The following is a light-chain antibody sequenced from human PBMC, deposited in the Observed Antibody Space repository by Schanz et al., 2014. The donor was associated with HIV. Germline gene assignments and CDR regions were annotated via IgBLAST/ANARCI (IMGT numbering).Light chain of an antibody. CDR3: QQCVTYPYT. Sequence: DIQMTQSPSTLSASVGDRVTITCRASQTIYSWLAWYQQKPGRAPKLLIYQSSILETGVPSRFSGSGSGTSFTLTITSLQPDDFATYYCQQCVTYPYTFGQGTKLDIK. J-gene: IGKJ2*01. CDR2: QSS. CDR1: QTIYSW. V-gene: IGKV1-5*03.